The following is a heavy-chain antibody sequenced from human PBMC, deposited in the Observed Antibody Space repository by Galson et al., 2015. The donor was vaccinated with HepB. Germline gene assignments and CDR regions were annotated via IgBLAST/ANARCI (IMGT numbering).Heavy chain of an antibody. J-gene: IGHJ6*02. CDR2: IWYDGSKK. CDR3: ARGLIWSGPPYHYGLDV. CDR1: GFIFTHYG. V-gene: IGHV3-33*01. Sequence: SLRLSCAASGFIFTHYGMHWVRQAPGKGLEWAAVIWYDGSKKYYADSVKGRFTISRDNSKNTLYLQMNRLRAEDTAVYYCARGLIWSGPPYHYGLDVWGQGTTVTVSS. D-gene: IGHD3-3*01.